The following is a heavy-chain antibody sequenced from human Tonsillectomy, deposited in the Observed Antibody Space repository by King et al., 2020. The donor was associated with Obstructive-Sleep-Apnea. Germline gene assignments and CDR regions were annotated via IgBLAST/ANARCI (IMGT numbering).Heavy chain of an antibody. CDR3: ASRDGSGYSDRGDIDL. CDR1: GGSVSSGSYY. CDR2: IYYSGST. Sequence: VQLQESGPGLVKPSETLSLTCTVSGGSVSSGSYYWSWIRQPPGKGLEWIGYIYYSGSTNYNPSLKSRVTISVDTSKNQFSLKLSSLTAADTAVYYWASRDGSGYSDRGDIDLWGRGTLVTVSS. J-gene: IGHJ2*01. D-gene: IGHD3-22*01. V-gene: IGHV4-61*01.